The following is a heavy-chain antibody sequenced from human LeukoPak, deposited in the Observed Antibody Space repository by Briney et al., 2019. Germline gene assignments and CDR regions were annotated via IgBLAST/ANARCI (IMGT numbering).Heavy chain of an antibody. J-gene: IGHJ1*01. CDR3: AREFLPPTAEYFPH. CDR2: INPKTGDT. CDR1: GYIFTDFY. V-gene: IGHV1-2*02. Sequence: ASVKVSCKASGYIFTDFYLHWVRQATGQGLAWMGWINPKTGDTMYQDKVSMTSDTSIVTAYLTLTRLTSEDTAVYFCAREFLPPTAEYFPHWGQGTMVTVSS.